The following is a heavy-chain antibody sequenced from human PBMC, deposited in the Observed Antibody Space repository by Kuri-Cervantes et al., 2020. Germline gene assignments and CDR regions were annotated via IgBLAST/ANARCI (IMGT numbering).Heavy chain of an antibody. J-gene: IGHJ6*02. V-gene: IGHV3-7*01. CDR3: ARGFDGFYGMDL. CDR2: IKQDGSEK. Sequence: GESLKISCAASGFTYIIYWMNWVRQAPGKGLEWVANIKQDGSEKYYVDSVKGRFTISRDNAKNSLYLQMNSLRVEDTAVYYCARGFDGFYGMDLWSQGTTVTVSS. CDR1: GFTYIIYW. D-gene: IGHD3-10*01.